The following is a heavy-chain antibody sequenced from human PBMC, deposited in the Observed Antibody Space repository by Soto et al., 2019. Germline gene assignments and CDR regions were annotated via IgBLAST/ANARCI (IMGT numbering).Heavy chain of an antibody. J-gene: IGHJ4*02. CDR2: IYYIGTT. CDR1: GGSISSYY. V-gene: IGHV4-59*01. D-gene: IGHD1-26*01. CDR3: ASTLGARSFDY. Sequence: QVQLQESGPGRVKPLETLSLTCTVSGGSISSYYWSWIRQPPGKGLEWIGYIYYIGTTTYNPSLKSRVTISLDTSKNQFSLKLSSVTAEDTAVYYCASTLGARSFDYWGQGTLVTVSS.